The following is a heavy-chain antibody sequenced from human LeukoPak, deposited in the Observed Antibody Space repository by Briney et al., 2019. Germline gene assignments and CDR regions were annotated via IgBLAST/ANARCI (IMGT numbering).Heavy chain of an antibody. Sequence: SETLSLTCAVYGGSFSGNYWSWIRQPPGKGLEWIGEINHSGSTNYNPSLKSRVTISVDTSKNQFSLKLSSVTAADTAVYYCARGRSPLRYYDSSGYYRVPEYFQHWGQGTLVTVSS. CDR3: ARGRSPLRYYDSSGYYRVPEYFQH. CDR1: GGSFSGNY. CDR2: INHSGST. D-gene: IGHD3-22*01. J-gene: IGHJ1*01. V-gene: IGHV4-34*01.